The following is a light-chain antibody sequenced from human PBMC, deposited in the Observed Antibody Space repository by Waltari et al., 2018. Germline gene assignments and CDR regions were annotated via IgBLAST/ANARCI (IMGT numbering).Light chain of an antibody. V-gene: IGLV1-40*01. CDR3: QSYDRSLSVV. J-gene: IGLJ2*01. CDR1: GSNIGAGYD. CDR2: GNN. Sequence: QSALTQPPSVSGAPGQRVTISCTGSGSNIGAGYDLHWYQQLPGTAPKLLPYGNNNRPSGVPDRFSGSKTGTSASLAITGLQAEDEADYYCQSYDRSLSVVFGGGTKLTVL.